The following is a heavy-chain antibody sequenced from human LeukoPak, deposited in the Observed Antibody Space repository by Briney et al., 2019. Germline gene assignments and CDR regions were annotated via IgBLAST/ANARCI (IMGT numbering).Heavy chain of an antibody. CDR1: GFTFSNYW. Sequence: GGSLRLSCAASGFTFSNYWMSWVRQAPGKGLEWVAKINKDGSEKYYVDSVKGRFTISRDNAKNSLSLQMNSLRDEDTAVFYCARDQGYCTSASCRGDAFDVWGQGSMVSVSS. V-gene: IGHV3-7*01. CDR2: INKDGSEK. J-gene: IGHJ3*01. D-gene: IGHD2-2*01. CDR3: ARDQGYCTSASCRGDAFDV.